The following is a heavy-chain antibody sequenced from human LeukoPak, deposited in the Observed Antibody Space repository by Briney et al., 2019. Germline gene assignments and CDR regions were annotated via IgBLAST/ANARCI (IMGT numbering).Heavy chain of an antibody. Sequence: GGSLRLSCAASGFTFSSYAMSWVRQAPGKGLEWVSAISGSGVSTYYADSVKGRFTVSRDNSKNTLYLQMSSLRAEDTAVYYCAKDERNWNYNLASQTYDWGQGTLVTVSS. D-gene: IGHD1-7*01. V-gene: IGHV3-23*01. CDR2: ISGSGVST. J-gene: IGHJ4*02. CDR1: GFTFSSYA. CDR3: AKDERNWNYNLASQTYD.